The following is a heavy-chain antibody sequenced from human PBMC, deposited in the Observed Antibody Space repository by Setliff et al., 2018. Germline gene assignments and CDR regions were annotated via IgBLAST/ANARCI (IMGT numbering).Heavy chain of an antibody. J-gene: IGHJ6*02. Sequence: PCGSLRLSSVPPGFLFHPGWLRGVREPPGKGMSGVGQIKSKTDGGTTDYAAPVKGRWPISRDDSKNTLSLQMNSLNTEDTAVYYCARDGVSYAMDVWGHVTTVTFSS. CDR3: ARDGVSYAMDV. CDR1: GFLFHPGW. V-gene: IGHV3-15*01. CDR2: IKSKTDGGTT.